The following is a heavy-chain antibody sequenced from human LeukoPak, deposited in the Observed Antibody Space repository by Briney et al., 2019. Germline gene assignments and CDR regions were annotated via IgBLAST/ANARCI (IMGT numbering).Heavy chain of an antibody. CDR3: AGESPIAAATFDY. V-gene: IGHV3-11*01. CDR1: GFTFSDYY. Sequence: PGGSLRLSCAASGFTFSDYYMSWIRQAPRKGLEWVSYISSSGSTIYYADSVKGRFTISRDNAKNSLYLQMNSLRAEDTAVYYCAGESPIAAATFDYWGQGTLVTVSS. J-gene: IGHJ4*02. D-gene: IGHD6-13*01. CDR2: ISSSGSTI.